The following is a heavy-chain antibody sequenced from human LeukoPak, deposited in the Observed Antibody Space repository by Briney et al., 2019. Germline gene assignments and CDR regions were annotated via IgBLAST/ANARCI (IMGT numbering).Heavy chain of an antibody. D-gene: IGHD3-22*01. Sequence: PSETLSLTCTVSGGSISSYYWSWIRQPPGKGLEWIGYIYYRGSTNYNPSLKSRVTISLDTSKNQFSLKLSSVTAADTAVYYCARLEEAYDSSGYYYVRYFQHWGQGTLVTVSS. CDR3: ARLEEAYDSSGYYYVRYFQH. V-gene: IGHV4-59*08. J-gene: IGHJ1*01. CDR2: IYYRGST. CDR1: GGSISSYY.